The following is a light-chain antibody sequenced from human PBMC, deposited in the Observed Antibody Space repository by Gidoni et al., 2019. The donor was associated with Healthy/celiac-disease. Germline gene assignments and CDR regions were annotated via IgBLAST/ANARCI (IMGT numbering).Light chain of an antibody. J-gene: IGLJ2*01. CDR3: AAWDDSLNGVV. CDR2: SNN. V-gene: IGLV1-44*01. CDR1: SSNIGSNT. Sequence: QSVLPQPPSASGTPGQRVTISCSGSSSNIGSNTVNWYQQLPGTAPKLLIYSNNQRPSGVPDRFSGSKSGTSASLAISGLQSEDEADYYCAAWDDSLNGVVFGGGTKLTV.